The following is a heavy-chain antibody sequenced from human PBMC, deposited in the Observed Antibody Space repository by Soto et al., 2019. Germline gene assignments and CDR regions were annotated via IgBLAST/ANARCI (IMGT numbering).Heavy chain of an antibody. V-gene: IGHV4-34*01. CDR3: ARGTVYVPFLFPCLDV. Sequence: SETLSLTCAVYGESLSAYCWTWIRQPPGKGLEWIGEINQSGSTNYNPSLKSRVTMSADTSKKHFSLKVTSVTAADTAVYYCARGTVYVPFLFPCLDVWGQGTTVTVSS. CDR1: GESLSAYC. J-gene: IGHJ6*02. CDR2: INQSGST. D-gene: IGHD3-3*01.